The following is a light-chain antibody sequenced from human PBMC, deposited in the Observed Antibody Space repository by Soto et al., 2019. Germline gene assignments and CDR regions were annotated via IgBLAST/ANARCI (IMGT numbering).Light chain of an antibody. Sequence: DVQMTQSPSTLSASVGDRVTITCRASQSINNLLAWYQQKPGKAPKFLSYDVSTLESGVPSRFSRSGSGTEFTLTLSSLQPEDFATYYCQQYDSYSLTFGGGTRVDIK. V-gene: IGKV1-5*01. CDR3: QQYDSYSLT. CDR1: QSINNL. J-gene: IGKJ4*01. CDR2: DVS.